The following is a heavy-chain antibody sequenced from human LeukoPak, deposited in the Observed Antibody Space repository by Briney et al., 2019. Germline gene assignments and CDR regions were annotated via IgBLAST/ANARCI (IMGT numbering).Heavy chain of an antibody. Sequence: SETLSLTCTVSGGSISSYYWSWIRQPPGKGLEWIGYIYYSGSTNYNPSLKSRVTVSVDTSKNQFSLKLSSVTAADTAVYYCARLGSGWYSIFDYWGQGTLVTVSS. V-gene: IGHV4-59*08. J-gene: IGHJ4*02. CDR3: ARLGSGWYSIFDY. CDR2: IYYSGST. D-gene: IGHD6-19*01. CDR1: GGSISSYY.